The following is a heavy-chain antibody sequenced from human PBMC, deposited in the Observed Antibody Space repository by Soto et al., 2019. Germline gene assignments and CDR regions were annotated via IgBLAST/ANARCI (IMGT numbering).Heavy chain of an antibody. CDR3: ARDGRYYVFWSGDTLYYFDY. Sequence: SQTLSLTCAISGDSVSSNSAAWNWIRQSPSRGHEWLGRTYYRSKWYNDYAVSVKSRITINPDTSKNQFSLQLNSVTPEDTAVYYCARDGRYYVFWSGDTLYYFDYWGQGTLVTVSS. CDR1: GDSVSSNSAA. J-gene: IGHJ4*02. D-gene: IGHD3-3*01. CDR2: TYYRSKWYN. V-gene: IGHV6-1*01.